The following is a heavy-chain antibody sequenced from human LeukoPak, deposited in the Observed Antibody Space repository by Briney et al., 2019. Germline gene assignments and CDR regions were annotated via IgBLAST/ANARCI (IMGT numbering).Heavy chain of an antibody. D-gene: IGHD3-10*01. CDR1: GFTFSSYA. CDR2: ISGSGGST. Sequence: PGGSLRLSCAASGFTFSSYAMSWVRQAPGKGLEWVSVISGSGGSTNYADSVNGRFTISRDNSKNTLYLQMNSLRPEDTAIYYCARATWGSGMNYWGQGTLVTVSS. CDR3: ARATWGSGMNY. V-gene: IGHV3-23*01. J-gene: IGHJ4*02.